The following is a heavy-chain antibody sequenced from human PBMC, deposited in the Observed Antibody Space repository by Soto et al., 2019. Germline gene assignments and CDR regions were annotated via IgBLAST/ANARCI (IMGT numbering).Heavy chain of an antibody. V-gene: IGHV3-48*03. CDR1: GFTFRNFE. Sequence: PGGSLRLSCAASGFTFRNFEMNWVRKVPGKGLEWISYISSSGSKRYYADSVKGRFIVSRDNTNDSLFLEMNSLRDEDTGVYYWARDSIAAPNWFDPWGQGTLVTVSS. D-gene: IGHD6-6*01. CDR2: ISSSGSKR. CDR3: ARDSIAAPNWFDP. J-gene: IGHJ5*02.